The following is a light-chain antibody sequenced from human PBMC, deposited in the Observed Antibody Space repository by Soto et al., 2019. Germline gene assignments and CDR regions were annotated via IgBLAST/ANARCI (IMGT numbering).Light chain of an antibody. CDR2: EVS. CDR1: SSDVGAYSY. V-gene: IGLV2-14*01. CDR3: CSYTSSNTLV. Sequence: QSVLTQPASVSGSPGQSITISCTGTSSDVGAYSYVSWYQQHPGKAPKLMIFEVSDRPSGVSNRFSGSKSGNTASLTISGLQAEDEADYYCCSYTSSNTLVFGGATKLTVL. J-gene: IGLJ2*01.